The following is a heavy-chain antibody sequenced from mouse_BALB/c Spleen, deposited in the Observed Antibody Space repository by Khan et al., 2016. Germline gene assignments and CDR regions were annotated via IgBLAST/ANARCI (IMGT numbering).Heavy chain of an antibody. J-gene: IGHJ4*01. CDR1: GYTFTDYS. V-gene: IGHV9-2-1*01. Sequence: QIQLEQSGPELKKPGETVKISCKASGYTFTDYSMHWVKQAPGKGLKRMGWINTETGEPTYADDFKGRFAFTLEPSANTAYLELNNLKNEDTATDFCSRDNYVYYYARDYWGQGTSVTGSP. CDR3: SRDNYVYYYARDY. CDR2: INTETGEP.